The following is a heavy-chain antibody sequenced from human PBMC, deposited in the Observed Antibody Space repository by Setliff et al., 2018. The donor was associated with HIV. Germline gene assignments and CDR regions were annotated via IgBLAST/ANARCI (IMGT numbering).Heavy chain of an antibody. Sequence: GGSLRLSCAASGFTFSSYEMNWVRQAPGKGLEWVSYISSSGSTKYYADSVKGRFTISRDNAKRSLYLQMNSLRAEDTAVYYCARDGGLRGYSYGWPDFWGQGTQVTVSS. D-gene: IGHD5-18*01. CDR1: GFTFSSYE. V-gene: IGHV3-48*03. J-gene: IGHJ4*02. CDR2: ISSSGSTK. CDR3: ARDGGLRGYSYGWPDF.